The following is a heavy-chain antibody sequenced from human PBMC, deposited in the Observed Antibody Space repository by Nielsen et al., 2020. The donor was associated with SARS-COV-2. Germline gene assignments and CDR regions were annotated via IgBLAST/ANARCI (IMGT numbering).Heavy chain of an antibody. D-gene: IGHD3-3*01. CDR2: IIPLLDIA. CDR1: GGTFSSYT. CDR3: ARDGSHDFWSYAYFDY. J-gene: IGHJ4*02. V-gene: IGHV1-69*04. Sequence: SVKVSCKASGGTFSSYTFSWVRQAPGQGLEWMGRIIPLLDIANYAQKFQVRVTITADKSTSTAYMELSSLRSEDTAVYYCARDGSHDFWSYAYFDYWGQGTLVTVSS.